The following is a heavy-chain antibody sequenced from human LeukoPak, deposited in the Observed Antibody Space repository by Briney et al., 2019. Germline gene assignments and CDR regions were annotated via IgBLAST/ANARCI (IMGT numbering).Heavy chain of an antibody. J-gene: IGHJ4*02. CDR3: ARYPYSYGYFDY. Sequence: PSETLSLTCTVSGGSISSGGYYWSWIRQHPGKGLEWIGYIYYSGSTYYNPSLKSRVTISVDTSKNKFSLKLSSVTAADTAVYYCARYPYSYGYFDYWGQGTLVTVSS. V-gene: IGHV4-31*03. D-gene: IGHD5-18*01. CDR1: GGSISSGGYY. CDR2: IYYSGST.